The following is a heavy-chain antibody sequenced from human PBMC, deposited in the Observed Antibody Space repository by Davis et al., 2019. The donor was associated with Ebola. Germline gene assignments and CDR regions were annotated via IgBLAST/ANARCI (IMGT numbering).Heavy chain of an antibody. D-gene: IGHD5-18*01. V-gene: IGHV3-48*03. CDR2: ISSSGSTI. Sequence: GESLKISCAASGFTFSSYEMNWVRQAPGKGLEWVSYISSSGSTIYYADSVKGRFTISRDNAKNSLYLQMNSLRAEDTAVYYCARDDTAMVIGIVDYWGQGTLVTVSS. J-gene: IGHJ4*02. CDR3: ARDDTAMVIGIVDY. CDR1: GFTFSSYE.